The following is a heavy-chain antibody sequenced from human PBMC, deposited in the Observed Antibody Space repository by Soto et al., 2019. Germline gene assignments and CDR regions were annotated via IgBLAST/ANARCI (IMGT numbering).Heavy chain of an antibody. CDR2: IWYDGSNK. D-gene: IGHD3-3*01. CDR1: GFTFSSYG. V-gene: IGHV3-33*01. CDR3: ARDPTYYDFWSGYYLFDY. J-gene: IGHJ4*02. Sequence: GGSLRLSCAASGFTFSSYGMHWVRQAPGKGLEWVAVIWYDGSNKYYADSVKGRFTISRDNSKNTLYLQMNSLRAEDTAVYYCARDPTYYDFWSGYYLFDYWGQGTLVTVSS.